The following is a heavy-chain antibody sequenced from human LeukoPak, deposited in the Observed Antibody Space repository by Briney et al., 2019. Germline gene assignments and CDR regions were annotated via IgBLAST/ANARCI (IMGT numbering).Heavy chain of an antibody. V-gene: IGHV3-30-3*01. J-gene: IGHJ4*02. Sequence: GRSLRLSCAASGFTFSSYAMHWVRQASGKGLEWVAVISYDGSNKYYADSVKGRFTISRDNSKNTLYLQMNSLRAEDTAVYYCARGWVYFDYWGQGTLVTVSS. CDR3: ARGWVYFDY. CDR1: GFTFSSYA. D-gene: IGHD5-24*01. CDR2: ISYDGSNK.